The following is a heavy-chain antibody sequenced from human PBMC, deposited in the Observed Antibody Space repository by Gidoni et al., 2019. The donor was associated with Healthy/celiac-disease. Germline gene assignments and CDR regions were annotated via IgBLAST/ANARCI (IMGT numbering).Heavy chain of an antibody. CDR3: ARELELHYYYYGMDV. CDR1: GFTFSSYG. V-gene: IGHV3-33*01. D-gene: IGHD1-7*01. CDR2: IWYDGSNK. J-gene: IGHJ6*02. Sequence: QVQLVESGGGVVQPGRSLSLSWAASGFTFSSYGMHWVRQAPGKGLEWLAVIWYDGSNKYYADSVKGRFTISRDNSKNTLYLQMNSLRAEDTAVYYCARELELHYYYYGMDVWGQGTTVTVSS.